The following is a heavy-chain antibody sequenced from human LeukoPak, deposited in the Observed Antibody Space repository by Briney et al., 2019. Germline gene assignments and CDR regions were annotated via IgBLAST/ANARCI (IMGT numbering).Heavy chain of an antibody. D-gene: IGHD3-3*01. Sequence: GGSLRLSCAASGYTFTSYAMSWVRQAPGKGLEWVSLIGTGGSTYYTDSVKGRFTISRDNSKKTLYLQMDSLRADDTAVYYCAEKSPRGYYEHWGQGTLVTVSS. V-gene: IGHV3-23*01. J-gene: IGHJ4*02. CDR2: IGTGGST. CDR1: GYTFTSYA. CDR3: AEKSPRGYYEH.